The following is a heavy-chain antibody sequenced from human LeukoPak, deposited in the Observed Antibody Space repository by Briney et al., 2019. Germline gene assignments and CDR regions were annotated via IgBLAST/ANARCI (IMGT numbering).Heavy chain of an antibody. J-gene: IGHJ4*02. CDR1: GFTFSSYA. CDR3: ARDLMLQY. D-gene: IGHD5-24*01. CDR2: ISSSSSYI. Sequence: GGSLILSCEASGFTFSSYAMSWVRQAPGKGLEWVSSISSSSSYIYYADSVKGRFTISRDNAKNSLYLQMNSLRAEDTAVYYCARDLMLQYWGQGTLVTVSS. V-gene: IGHV3-21*01.